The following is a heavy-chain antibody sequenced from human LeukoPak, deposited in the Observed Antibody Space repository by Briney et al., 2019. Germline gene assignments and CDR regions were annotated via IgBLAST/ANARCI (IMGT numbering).Heavy chain of an antibody. CDR3: GRKHGYSYGYYFDY. D-gene: IGHD5-18*01. V-gene: IGHV4-4*02. J-gene: IGHJ4*02. CDR2: IYHSGST. Sequence: GSLRLSCAASGFTISDQYLDWVRQAPGKGLEWIGEIYHSGSTNYNPSLKSRVTISVDKSKNQFSLKLSSVTAADTAVYYCGRKHGYSYGYYFDYWGQGTLVTVSS. CDR1: GFTISDQYL.